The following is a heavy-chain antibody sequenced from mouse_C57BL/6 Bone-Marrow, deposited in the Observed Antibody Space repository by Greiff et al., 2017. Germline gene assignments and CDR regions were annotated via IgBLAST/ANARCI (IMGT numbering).Heavy chain of an antibody. V-gene: IGHV14-1*01. CDR1: GFNIKDYY. Sequence: EVQLQQSGAELVRPGASVKLSCTASGFNIKDYYMHWVKQRPEQGLEWIGRIDPEDGDTEYAPKFQGKATMTADTSSSTAYLQLSSLTSEDTAVYYCTSYDYDGFAYWGQGTLVTVSA. CDR3: TSYDYDGFAY. D-gene: IGHD2-4*01. CDR2: IDPEDGDT. J-gene: IGHJ3*01.